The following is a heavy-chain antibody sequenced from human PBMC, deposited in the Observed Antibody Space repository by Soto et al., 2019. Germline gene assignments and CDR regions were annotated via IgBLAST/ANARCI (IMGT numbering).Heavy chain of an antibody. CDR2: IWYDGSNK. CDR1: GFTFSSYG. Sequence: QVQLVESGGGVVQPGRSLRLSCGASGFTFSSYGMHWVRQAPGKGLEWVAVIWYDGSNKYYADSVKGRFTISRDNSKNTLYLQMNSLRAEDTAVYYCARSLSKTSTVVSPRRLNYYYGMDVWGQGTTVTVSS. D-gene: IGHD4-17*01. CDR3: ARSLSKTSTVVSPRRLNYYYGMDV. J-gene: IGHJ6*02. V-gene: IGHV3-33*01.